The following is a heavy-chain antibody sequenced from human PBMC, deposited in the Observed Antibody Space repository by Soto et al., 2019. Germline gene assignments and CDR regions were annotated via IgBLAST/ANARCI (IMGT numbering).Heavy chain of an antibody. D-gene: IGHD6-13*01. J-gene: IGHJ4*02. V-gene: IGHV3-30*03. CDR1: GFTFSSYG. CDR2: ITSDGSNK. Sequence: GGSLRLSCAASGFTFSSYGMHWVRQAPGKGLEWVAGITSDGSNKYYADSVKGRFTISRDNAKNTLYLQMNSLRAEDTAVYYCARGPFYGSSWGQGTLVTVSS. CDR3: ARGPFYGSS.